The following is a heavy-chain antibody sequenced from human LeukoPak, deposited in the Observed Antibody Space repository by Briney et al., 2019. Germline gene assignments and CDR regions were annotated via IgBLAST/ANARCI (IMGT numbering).Heavy chain of an antibody. V-gene: IGHV1-18*01. CDR3: AKTTVTSEEYYYYYMDV. CDR2: IITYNGNT. J-gene: IGHJ6*03. D-gene: IGHD4-17*01. Sequence: GASVKVSCKTSGYTFTSYAINWVRQAPGQGLEWMGWIITYNGNTYYSQKLQGRVTMTTDTSTSTAYMELRSLRSDNTAVYYCAKTTVTSEEYYYYYMDVWGKGTTVTVSS. CDR1: GYTFTSYA.